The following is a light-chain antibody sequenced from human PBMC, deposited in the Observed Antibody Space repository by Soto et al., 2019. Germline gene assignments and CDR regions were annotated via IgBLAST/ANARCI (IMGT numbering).Light chain of an antibody. Sequence: EIVMTQSPATLSVSPGERATLSCRASQSVRSNLAWYQQKLGQAPWLLIYGASTRATGIPARFSGSGSGTEFTLTISSLQSEDFAIFYCQQYNDWPRTFGQGTKL. J-gene: IGKJ2*01. CDR3: QQYNDWPRT. CDR1: QSVRSN. CDR2: GAS. V-gene: IGKV3-15*01.